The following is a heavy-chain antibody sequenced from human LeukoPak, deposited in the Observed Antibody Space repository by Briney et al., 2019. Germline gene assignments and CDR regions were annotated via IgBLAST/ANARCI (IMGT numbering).Heavy chain of an antibody. CDR2: INPNSGGT. J-gene: IGHJ5*02. Sequence: GASVKVSCKASGYTFTGYYMHWVRQAPGQGLEWMGWINPNSGGTNYAQKFQGRVTMTRVTSISTAYMELSRLRSDDTAVYYCARGKITIFGVVISDWFDPWGQGTLVTVSS. CDR3: ARGKITIFGVVISDWFDP. V-gene: IGHV1-2*02. CDR1: GYTFTGYY. D-gene: IGHD3-3*01.